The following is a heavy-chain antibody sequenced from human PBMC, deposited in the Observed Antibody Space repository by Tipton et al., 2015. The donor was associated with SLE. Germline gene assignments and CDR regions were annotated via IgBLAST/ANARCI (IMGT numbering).Heavy chain of an antibody. J-gene: IGHJ4*02. CDR1: GDSVSSNTAT. V-gene: IGHV6-1*01. CDR2: TYYRSKWYN. D-gene: IGHD3-3*01. CDR3: ARGPFWSLDD. Sequence: GLVKPSQTLSLTCAISGDSVSSNTATWNWIRQSPSRGLEWLGRTYYRSKWYNDYAVSVKGRITVNPDTSKNQFSLQLKSVTPEDTAVYDAARGPFWSLDDWGQGALVTVPS.